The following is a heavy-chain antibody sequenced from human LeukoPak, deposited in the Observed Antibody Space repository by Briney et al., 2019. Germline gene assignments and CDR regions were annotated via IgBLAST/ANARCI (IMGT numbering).Heavy chain of an antibody. CDR1: GFTVSNNY. Sequence: GGSLRLSCAASGFTVSNNYMNWVRQAPGKGLEWVSVIYSGGNTYYADSVKGRFTISRDNSKNTLYLQMNSLRAEDTAVYYCARDLGAVAGTSGNWYFDLWGRGTLVTVSS. D-gene: IGHD6-19*01. J-gene: IGHJ2*01. CDR3: ARDLGAVAGTSGNWYFDL. CDR2: IYSGGNT. V-gene: IGHV3-66*01.